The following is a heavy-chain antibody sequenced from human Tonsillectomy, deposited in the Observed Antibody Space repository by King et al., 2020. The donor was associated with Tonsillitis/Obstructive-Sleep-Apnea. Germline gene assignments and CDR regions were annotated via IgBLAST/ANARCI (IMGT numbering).Heavy chain of an antibody. CDR1: GFTFSSYE. V-gene: IGHV3-48*03. J-gene: IGHJ5*01. CDR2: ISSSGRTI. Sequence: EVQLVESGGGLVQPGGSLRLSCAASGFTFSSYEMNWVRQAPGKGLEWVSYISSSGRTIYYADSVKGRFTISRDNATNSLYLQMNSLRAEDTAVYYCARGYSGSFNVDSWGPGTLVTVSS. D-gene: IGHD6-13*01. CDR3: ARGYSGSFNVDS.